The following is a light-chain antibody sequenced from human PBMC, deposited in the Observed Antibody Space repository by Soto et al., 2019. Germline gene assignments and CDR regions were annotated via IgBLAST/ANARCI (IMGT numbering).Light chain of an antibody. CDR2: DVS. CDR1: SSDIGGYNY. Sequence: QSALTQPASLSGSPGQSITISCTGTSSDIGGYNYVSWYQQHPGKAPKLMIYDVSNRPSGVSNRFSGSKSGNTASLTISGLQAEDEADYYCNSYRPSSSTHYVFGTGTKLTVL. V-gene: IGLV2-14*03. J-gene: IGLJ1*01. CDR3: NSYRPSSSTHYV.